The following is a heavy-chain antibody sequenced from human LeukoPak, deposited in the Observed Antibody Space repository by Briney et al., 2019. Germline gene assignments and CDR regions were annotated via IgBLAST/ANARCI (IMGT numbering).Heavy chain of an antibody. D-gene: IGHD3-10*01. Sequence: SETLSLTCTVSGGSISSYYWSWIRQPAGKGLEWIGRIYTSGSTNYNPSLKSQVTMSVDTSKNQFSLKLSSVTAADTAVYYCARDPPVRGVMQSMYYFDYWGQGTLVTVSS. CDR1: GGSISSYY. J-gene: IGHJ4*02. V-gene: IGHV4-4*07. CDR3: ARDPPVRGVMQSMYYFDY. CDR2: IYTSGST.